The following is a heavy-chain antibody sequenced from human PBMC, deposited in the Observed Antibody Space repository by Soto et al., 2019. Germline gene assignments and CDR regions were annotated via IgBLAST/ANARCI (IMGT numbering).Heavy chain of an antibody. CDR1: GYTFTSYA. V-gene: IGHV1-3*01. Sequence: ASVKVSCKASGYTFTSYAMHWVRQAPGQRLEWMGWINAGNGNTKYSQKFQGRVTITRDTSASTAYMELSSLSSEDTAVYYCASEEYVVITTGYYYYGMDVWGQGTTVTV. J-gene: IGHJ6*02. CDR2: INAGNGNT. D-gene: IGHD3-22*01. CDR3: ASEEYVVITTGYYYYGMDV.